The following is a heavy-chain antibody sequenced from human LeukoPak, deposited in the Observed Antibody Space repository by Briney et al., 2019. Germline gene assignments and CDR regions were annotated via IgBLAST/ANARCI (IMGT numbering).Heavy chain of an antibody. Sequence: PSETLSLTCTVSGGSISSSSYYWGWIRQPPGKGLEWIGSIYYSGSTYYNPSLKSRVTISVDTSKNQFSLKLSSVTAADTAVYYCARLGRMVPGVPGWYFDLWGRGTLVTVSS. D-gene: IGHD3-10*01. V-gene: IGHV4-39*01. CDR1: GGSISSSSYY. J-gene: IGHJ2*01. CDR2: IYYSGST. CDR3: ARLGRMVPGVPGWYFDL.